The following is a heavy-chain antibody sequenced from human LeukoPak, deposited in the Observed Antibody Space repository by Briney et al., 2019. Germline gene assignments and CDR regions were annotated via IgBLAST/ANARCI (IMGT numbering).Heavy chain of an antibody. CDR1: RFTFSSYC. V-gene: IGHV3-30*03. CDR3: AISHYYDSSGYLGEIGFDI. J-gene: IGHJ3*02. D-gene: IGHD3-22*01. CDR2: ISYDGSNK. Sequence: GGSLRLSCAASRFTFSSYCMHWVRQAPGKGLEWVSVISYDGSNKYYADSVKGRFTISRDNSKNTLYLQMNSLRTEDTAVYYCAISHYYDSSGYLGEIGFDIRGQGTMVTVSS.